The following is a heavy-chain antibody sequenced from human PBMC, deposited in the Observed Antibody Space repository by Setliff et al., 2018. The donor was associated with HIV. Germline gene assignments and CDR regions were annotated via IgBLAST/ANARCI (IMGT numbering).Heavy chain of an antibody. J-gene: IGHJ1*01. D-gene: IGHD6-13*01. CDR3: ARDGIAAAGTKYFQH. V-gene: IGHV1-2*02. CDR2: INPNNGGT. Sequence: ASVKVSCKASGYTFTGYYMHWVRQAPGQGLEWMGWINPNNGGTNYAQKFQGRVTMTRDTSISTAYMELRSLRSDDTAVYYCARDGIAAAGTKYFQHWGQGTLVTVSS. CDR1: GYTFTGYY.